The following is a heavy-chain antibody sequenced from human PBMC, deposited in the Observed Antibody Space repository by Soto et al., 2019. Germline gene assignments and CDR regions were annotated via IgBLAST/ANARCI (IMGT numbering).Heavy chain of an antibody. CDR3: AKSDTPSREYSSSSGLDY. V-gene: IGHV3-30*18. CDR1: GFTFSSYG. Sequence: QVQLVESGGGVVQPGRSLRLSCAASGFTFSSYGMHWVRQAPGKGLEWVAVISYDGSNKYYADSVKGRFTISRDNSKNTLYLQMNSLRAEDTAVYYCAKSDTPSREYSSSSGLDYWGQGTLVTVSS. CDR2: ISYDGSNK. J-gene: IGHJ4*02. D-gene: IGHD6-6*01.